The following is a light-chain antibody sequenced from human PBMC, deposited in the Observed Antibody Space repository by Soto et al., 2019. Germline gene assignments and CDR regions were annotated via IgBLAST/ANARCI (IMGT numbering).Light chain of an antibody. CDR3: AAWDDRLKGYV. CDR2: TNN. V-gene: IGLV1-44*01. Sequence: QSALTQPPSASGTPGQRVTISCSGSSSNIGSDTVNWYQQLPGTAPKLLIYTNNQRPSGVPDRFSGSKSGTSASLAISGLQSEDEADYYCAAWDDRLKGYVFGPGTKVTVL. J-gene: IGLJ1*01. CDR1: SSNIGSDT.